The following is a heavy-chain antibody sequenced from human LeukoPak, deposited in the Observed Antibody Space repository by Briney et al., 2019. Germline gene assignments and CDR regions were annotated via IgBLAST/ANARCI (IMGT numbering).Heavy chain of an antibody. CDR2: ISYDGSNK. J-gene: IGHJ4*02. CDR1: GFTFSSYG. CDR3: ANLPRDYDDY. Sequence: TGGSLRLSCAASGFTFSSYGMHWVRQAPGKGLEWVAVISYDGSNKYYADSVKGRFTISRDNSKNTLYLQMNSLRAEGTAVYYCANLPRDYDDYWGQGTLVTVSS. V-gene: IGHV3-30*18.